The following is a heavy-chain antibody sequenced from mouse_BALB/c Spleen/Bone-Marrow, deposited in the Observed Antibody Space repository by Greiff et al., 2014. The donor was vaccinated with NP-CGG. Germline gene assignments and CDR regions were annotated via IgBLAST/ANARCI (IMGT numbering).Heavy chain of an antibody. CDR2: IDTSDSYI. D-gene: IGHD2-4*01. CDR1: GYTFTDKW. CDR3: ARGGHDFSLDY. J-gene: IGHJ4*01. V-gene: IGHV1-69*01. Sequence: QLQQSGAEFVMPGASVKMPCKASGYTFTDKWMHWVKQRPGQGLEWIGAIDTSDSYINYNQKFKGKASLTVDASSSTAYMHLSSLTSDDSAVYYCARGGHDFSLDYWGQGTSVIVSS.